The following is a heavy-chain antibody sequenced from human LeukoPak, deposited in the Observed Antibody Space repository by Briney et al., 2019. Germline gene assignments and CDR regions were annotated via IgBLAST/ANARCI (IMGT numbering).Heavy chain of an antibody. V-gene: IGHV3-7*01. Sequence: PGGSLRLSCAASGFTFSGHWMSWVRQAPGKGLEWAANIKQDGREKYHVESVKGRFTISRDNAKNSLYLQMNSPRVEDTAVYYCASTNFWSGYPFDYWGQGTLVTVSS. J-gene: IGHJ4*02. D-gene: IGHD3-3*01. CDR2: IKQDGREK. CDR3: ASTNFWSGYPFDY. CDR1: GFTFSGHW.